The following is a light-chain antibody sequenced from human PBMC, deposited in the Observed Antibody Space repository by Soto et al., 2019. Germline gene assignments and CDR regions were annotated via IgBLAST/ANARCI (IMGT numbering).Light chain of an antibody. Sequence: QSVLTQPASVSGSPGQSISISCTGTSSDVGGYSHVSWYQQHPGKAPKVMIYDVSNRPSGVSNRFSGSKSGNTAFLTISGLQAEDEADFYCSAFTSRNTYVFGXGTKVTVL. CDR3: SAFTSRNTYV. CDR1: SSDVGGYSH. V-gene: IGLV2-14*03. CDR2: DVS. J-gene: IGLJ1*01.